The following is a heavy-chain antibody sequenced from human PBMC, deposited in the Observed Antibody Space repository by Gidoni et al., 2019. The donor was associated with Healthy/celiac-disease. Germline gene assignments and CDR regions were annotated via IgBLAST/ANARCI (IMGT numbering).Heavy chain of an antibody. D-gene: IGHD3-22*01. CDR3: ARVRGYYYGRSFDY. Sequence: QVQLQQWGAGLLKPSETLSLTCAVYGGSFSGYYWSWIRQPPGKGLEWIGEINHSGSTNYNPSLKSRVTISVDTSKNQFSLKLSSVTAADTAVYYCARVRGYYYGRSFDYWGQGTLVTVSS. V-gene: IGHV4-34*01. CDR2: INHSGST. J-gene: IGHJ4*02. CDR1: GGSFSGYY.